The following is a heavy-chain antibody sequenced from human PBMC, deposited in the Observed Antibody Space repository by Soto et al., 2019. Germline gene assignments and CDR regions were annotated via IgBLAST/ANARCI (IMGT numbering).Heavy chain of an antibody. CDR1: GDSISSVDYF. CDR3: ARGRYCLTGRCFPNWSDS. J-gene: IGHJ5*01. Sequence: SETLSLTCSVSGDSISSVDYFWAWIRQPPGQALEYIGYIYKSATTYYNPSFESRVAISLDTSKSQFSLNVTSVTAADTAVYFCARGRYCLTGRCFPNWSDSWGQGTLVTVSS. CDR2: IYKSATT. V-gene: IGHV4-30-4*01. D-gene: IGHD2-15*01.